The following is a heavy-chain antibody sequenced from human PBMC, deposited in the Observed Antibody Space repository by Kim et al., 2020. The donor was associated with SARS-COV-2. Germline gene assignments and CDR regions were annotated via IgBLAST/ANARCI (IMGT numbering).Heavy chain of an antibody. D-gene: IGHD3-9*01. CDR1: GFTFSSYS. CDR2: ISSSSSYI. V-gene: IGHV3-21*01. CDR3: ARVLTIFDWSGPYGMAV. J-gene: IGHJ6*02. Sequence: GGPLRLSCAASGFTFSSYSMNWVRQAPGKGLEWVSSISSSSSYIYYADSVKGRFTISRDNAKNSLYLQMNSLRAEDTAVYYCARVLTIFDWSGPYGMAVWGQGTTVTVSS.